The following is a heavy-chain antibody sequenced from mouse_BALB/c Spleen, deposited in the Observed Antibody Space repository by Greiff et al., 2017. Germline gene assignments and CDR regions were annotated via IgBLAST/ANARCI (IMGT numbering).Heavy chain of an antibody. Sequence: VQLQQSGAELVRPGASVTLSCKASGYTFTDYEMHWVKQTPVHGLEWIGAIDPETGGTAYNQKFKGTATLTADKSSSTAYMELRSLTSEDSAVYYCTRGKGYGDVYWGQGTTLTVSS. J-gene: IGHJ2*01. V-gene: IGHV1-15*01. CDR3: TRGKGYGDVY. D-gene: IGHD2-13*01. CDR1: GYTFTDYE. CDR2: IDPETGGT.